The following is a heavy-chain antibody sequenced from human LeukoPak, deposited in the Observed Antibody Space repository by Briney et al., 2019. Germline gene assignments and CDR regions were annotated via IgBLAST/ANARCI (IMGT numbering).Heavy chain of an antibody. D-gene: IGHD5-12*01. Sequence: GRSLRLSCAASGFTFSSYAMHWVRQAPGKGLEWVAVISYDGSNKYYADSVKGRFTISRDNSKNTLYLQMNSLRTEDTAVYYCASQHSGYIYGDYWGQGTLVTVSS. CDR3: ASQHSGYIYGDY. J-gene: IGHJ4*02. V-gene: IGHV3-30-3*01. CDR1: GFTFSSYA. CDR2: ISYDGSNK.